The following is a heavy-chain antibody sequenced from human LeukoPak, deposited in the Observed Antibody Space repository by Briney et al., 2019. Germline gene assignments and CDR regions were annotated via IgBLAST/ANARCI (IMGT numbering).Heavy chain of an antibody. CDR1: GGSISSSSYY. V-gene: IGHV4-39*07. D-gene: IGHD5-18*01. J-gene: IGHJ5*02. Sequence: SETLSLTCTVSGGSISSSSYYWGWIRQPPGKGLEWIGSIYYSGSTYYNPSLKSRVTISVDTSKNQFSLKLSSVTAADTAVYYCARAHSYGPSWFDPWGQGTLVTVSS. CDR2: IYYSGST. CDR3: ARAHSYGPSWFDP.